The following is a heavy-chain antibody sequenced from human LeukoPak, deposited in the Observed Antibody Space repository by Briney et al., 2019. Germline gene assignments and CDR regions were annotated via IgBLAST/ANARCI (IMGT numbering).Heavy chain of an antibody. Sequence: SETLSPTCTVSGGSLSSYYTSWVRQPPGKGLEWIGYIYTSGSTNYNPSLKSRVTISVDTSKNQFSLKLSSVTAADTAVYYCARLTGTTDNWFDPWGQGTLVTVSS. D-gene: IGHD1-7*01. CDR3: ARLTGTTDNWFDP. CDR1: GGSLSSYY. V-gene: IGHV4-4*09. J-gene: IGHJ5*02. CDR2: IYTSGST.